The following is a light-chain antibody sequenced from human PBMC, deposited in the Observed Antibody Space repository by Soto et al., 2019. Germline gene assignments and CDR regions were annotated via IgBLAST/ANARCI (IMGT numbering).Light chain of an antibody. Sequence: TQSPPSLSASVGDRVTITCRASQSISSYLNWYQQKPGKAPKLLIYAASSLQSGVPSRFSGSGSGTDFTLTISSLQPEDFATYYCQQSYSTPQITFGQGTRLEIK. CDR1: QSISSY. J-gene: IGKJ5*01. CDR3: QQSYSTPQIT. CDR2: AAS. V-gene: IGKV1-39*01.